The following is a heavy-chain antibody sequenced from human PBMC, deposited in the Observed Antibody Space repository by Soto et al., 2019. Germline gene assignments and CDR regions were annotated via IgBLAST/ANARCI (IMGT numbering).Heavy chain of an antibody. Sequence: QVQLQESGPGLVKPSQTLSLTCTVSGGSVSSGDYVWSCILQPPGKGLERIGYIHHPGSTHYNPSLKSRVTIHVDTSKNEFSLKLYSVTAADTAVYYWARAGYAFGAPFDYWGQGTLVTVYS. D-gene: IGHD3-10*01. V-gene: IGHV4-30-4*01. J-gene: IGHJ4*02. CDR2: IHHPGST. CDR1: GGSVSSGDYV. CDR3: ARAGYAFGAPFDY.